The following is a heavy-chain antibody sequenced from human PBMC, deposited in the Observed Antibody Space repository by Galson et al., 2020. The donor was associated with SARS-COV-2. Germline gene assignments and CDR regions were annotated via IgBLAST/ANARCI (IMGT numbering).Heavy chain of an antibody. CDR1: GFAFSDYY. D-gene: IGHD2-15*01. Sequence: LKISCAASGFAFSDYYMSWIRQAPGKGLEWLSYMSGSRSYTSYADPVKGRFTISRDNPKNSLYLQMNDRRAEDTALYFCARSGRDCSGGICYGAEYFQHWGQGALVTVSS. CDR2: MSGSRSYT. CDR3: ARSGRDCSGGICYGAEYFQH. V-gene: IGHV3-11*06. J-gene: IGHJ1*01.